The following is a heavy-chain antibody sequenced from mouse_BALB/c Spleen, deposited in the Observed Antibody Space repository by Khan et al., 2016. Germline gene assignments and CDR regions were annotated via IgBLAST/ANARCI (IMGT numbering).Heavy chain of an antibody. CDR1: GYTFRNYG. CDR2: INTNTEES. J-gene: IGHJ2*01. Sequence: QIQLVQSGPELKKPGETVKISCKASGYTFRNYGINWVTQAPGKGLKWMGWINTNTEESIFAEEFKGRFAFSLETSASTAYSRINNLKNEDTATYFCAIYGSSAYFDSWGRGTTLTVSS. D-gene: IGHD1-1*01. V-gene: IGHV9-3*02. CDR3: AIYGSSAYFDS.